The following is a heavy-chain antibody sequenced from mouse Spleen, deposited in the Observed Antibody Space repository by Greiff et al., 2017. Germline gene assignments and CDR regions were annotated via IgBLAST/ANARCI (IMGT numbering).Heavy chain of an antibody. Sequence: VQLQQSGAELARPGATVKLSCKASGYTFTSSGISWVKQRTGQGLEWIGEIYPRSGNTYYNEKFKGKATLTADKSSSTAYMELRSLTSEDSAVYFCARYYGSTFFAYWGQGTLVTVSA. CDR2: IYPRSGNT. J-gene: IGHJ3*01. CDR1: GYTFTSSG. CDR3: ARYYGSTFFAY. V-gene: IGHV1-81*01. D-gene: IGHD1-1*01.